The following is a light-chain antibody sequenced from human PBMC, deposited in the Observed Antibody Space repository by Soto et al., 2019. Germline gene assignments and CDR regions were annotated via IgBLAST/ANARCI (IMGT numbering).Light chain of an antibody. CDR3: QQYGSSPRT. CDR1: QSVSSSY. CDR2: GAS. Sequence: EIVLTQSPGTLSLSPGERATLSCGVSQSVSSSYLAWYQQKPGQAPRLXIYGASSRETGILDRFSGSGSGTDFTLTISRLEPEDFAVYYCQQYGSSPRTFGQGTKVDIK. J-gene: IGKJ1*01. V-gene: IGKV3-20*01.